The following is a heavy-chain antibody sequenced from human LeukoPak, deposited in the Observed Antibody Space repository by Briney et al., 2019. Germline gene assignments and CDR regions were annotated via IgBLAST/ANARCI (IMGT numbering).Heavy chain of an antibody. Sequence: PSETLSLTCTVSGGSVSSGSYYWSWIRQPPGKGLEWIGYIYYSGSTNYNPSLKSRVTISVDTSKNQFSLKLSSVAAADTAVYYCANGYYYGMDVWGQGTTVTVSS. CDR3: ANGYYYGMDV. D-gene: IGHD4-17*01. J-gene: IGHJ6*02. CDR1: GGSVSSGSYY. CDR2: IYYSGST. V-gene: IGHV4-61*01.